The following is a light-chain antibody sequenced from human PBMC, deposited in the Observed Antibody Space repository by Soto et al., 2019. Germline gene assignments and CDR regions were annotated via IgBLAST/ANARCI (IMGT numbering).Light chain of an antibody. CDR3: QQYNNWPWT. J-gene: IGKJ1*01. CDR1: QSVRSY. CDR2: GAS. V-gene: IGKV3-15*01. Sequence: IVLTQSPATLSLSPGDRTTLSCRASQSVRSYLAWHQKNPGQAPRLLIYGASTRATGIPARLSGSGYGTELTITISSMQSEDFEVYYCQQYNNWPWTFGHGTKVDIK.